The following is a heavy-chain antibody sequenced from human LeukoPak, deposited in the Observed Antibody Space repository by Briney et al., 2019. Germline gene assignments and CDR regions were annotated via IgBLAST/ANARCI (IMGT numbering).Heavy chain of an antibody. CDR2: ISGSGGST. V-gene: IGHV3-23*01. J-gene: IGHJ4*02. CDR1: GFTFSSYA. Sequence: GGSLRLSCAASGFTFSSYAMSWVRQAPGKGLEWVSAISGSGGSTYYADSVKGRFTISRDNSKNTLYLQMNSLRAEDTAVYYCAKDSIVVVVAATYFDYWGQGTPVTVSS. D-gene: IGHD2-15*01. CDR3: AKDSIVVVVAATYFDY.